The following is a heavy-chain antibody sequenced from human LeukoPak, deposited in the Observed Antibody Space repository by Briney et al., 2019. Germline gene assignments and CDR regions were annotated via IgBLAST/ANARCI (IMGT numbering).Heavy chain of an antibody. V-gene: IGHV3-30*02. CDR3: ALGKNFGYHYFDF. CDR1: GFSFSSYG. D-gene: IGHD2-2*03. J-gene: IGHJ4*02. Sequence: GGSLRLSCVASGFSFSSYGTHWVRRAPGKGLEWMTFIRFDGSEKYYADSVKGRFTISRDYSKNTLFLQMSSLRPEDTAVYYCALGKNFGYHYFDFWGQGALVTVSS. CDR2: IRFDGSEK.